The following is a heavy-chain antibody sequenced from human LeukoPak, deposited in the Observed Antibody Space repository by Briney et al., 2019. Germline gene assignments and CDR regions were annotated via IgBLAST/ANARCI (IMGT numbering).Heavy chain of an antibody. V-gene: IGHV1-18*01. CDR1: GYILTNYG. CDR3: VRDIQWRFDP. Sequence: GASVKVSCKASGYILTNYGISWVRQAPGQGLEWMGWISTNKGNTNYAQRLQGRVTMTTDTSTTTAYMELRSLRSDDTAIYYCVRDIQWRFDPWGQGTLVTVSS. CDR2: ISTNKGNT. J-gene: IGHJ5*02. D-gene: IGHD2-8*01.